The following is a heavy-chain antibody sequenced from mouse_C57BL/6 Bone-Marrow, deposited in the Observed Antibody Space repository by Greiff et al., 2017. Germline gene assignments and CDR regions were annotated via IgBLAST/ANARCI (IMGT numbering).Heavy chain of an antibody. CDR1: GYTFTSYW. CDR3: ASRDYYGRGYFDY. V-gene: IGHV1-59*01. J-gene: IGHJ2*01. Sequence: VQLQQPGAELVRPGTSVKLSCKASGYTFTSYWMHWVKQRPGQGLEWIGVIDPSDSYTNYNQKFKGKATLTVDTSSSTAYMQLSSLTSEDSAVYYCASRDYYGRGYFDYWGQGTTLTVAS. D-gene: IGHD1-1*01. CDR2: IDPSDSYT.